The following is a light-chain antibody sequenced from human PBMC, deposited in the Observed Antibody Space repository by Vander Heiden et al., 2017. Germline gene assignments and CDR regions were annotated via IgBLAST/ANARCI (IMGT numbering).Light chain of an antibody. V-gene: IGKV1-39*01. CDR1: QSISSF. CDR2: AAY. CDR3: QQSYSTSWT. Sequence: DIQMTPSPSPLSASVGDIVIITCRASQSISSFVSWYPQKPGKAAKLLMYAAYSLQSWVPSRFSSSGSRAACTLTIRSLQPVDFAAYYSQQSYSTSWTFGQGTKVEIK. J-gene: IGKJ1*01.